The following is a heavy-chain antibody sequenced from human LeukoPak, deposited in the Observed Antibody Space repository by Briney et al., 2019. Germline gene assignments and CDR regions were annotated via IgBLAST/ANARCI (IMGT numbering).Heavy chain of an antibody. D-gene: IGHD1-26*01. CDR1: GFTFSSYE. Sequence: PGGSLRLSCAASGFTFSSYEMNWFRQAPGKGLEWLSYISTSSATIKYADSVKGRFTISRDNAKNSLYLQMNNLRAEDSAVYYCVRKTVGAQNWFGPGGQGTLVSVSS. CDR3: VRKTVGAQNWFGP. J-gene: IGHJ5*02. CDR2: ISTSSATI. V-gene: IGHV3-48*03.